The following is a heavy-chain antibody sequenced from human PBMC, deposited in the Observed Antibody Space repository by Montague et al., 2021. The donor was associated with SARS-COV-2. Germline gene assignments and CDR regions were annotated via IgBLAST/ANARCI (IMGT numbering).Heavy chain of an antibody. V-gene: IGHV4-59*01. CDR2: IYCSGST. Sequence: SETLSLTCTVSGGSISSYYWSWIRQPPGKGLEWIGYIYCSGSTNXNPSLKSRVTIPVDTSKNQFSLKLSSVTAADTAVYYCAREVRYYYDSSGPGAFDIWGQGTMVTVSS. D-gene: IGHD3-22*01. CDR1: GGSISSYY. J-gene: IGHJ3*02. CDR3: AREVRYYYDSSGPGAFDI.